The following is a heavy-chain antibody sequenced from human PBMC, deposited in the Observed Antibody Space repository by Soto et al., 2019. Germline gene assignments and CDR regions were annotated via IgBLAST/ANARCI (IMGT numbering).Heavy chain of an antibody. CDR2: ILHDGGDQ. V-gene: IGHV3-30*19. J-gene: IGHJ3*02. Sequence: QVQLVESGGGVVQPGRSLRLSCAASGFTFSNYGMHWVRQAPGKGLEWLAVILHDGGDQNYGDSVKGRFTISRDNSKNTLYLQINSLRVEDTSVYYCARDDDRPDNGLDMWGQGTMVTVSS. D-gene: IGHD2-8*01. CDR3: ARDDDRPDNGLDM. CDR1: GFTFSNYG.